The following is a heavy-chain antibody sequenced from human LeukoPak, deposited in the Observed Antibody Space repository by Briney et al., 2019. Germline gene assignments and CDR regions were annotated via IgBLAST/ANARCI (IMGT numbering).Heavy chain of an antibody. CDR3: ARGFGDYCYYYGLDV. D-gene: IGHD3-16*01. Sequence: PGRSLRLSCAASGFTFTTYSLSWVRQPPGKGLECVSSIGSSTTYIYYADSVTGRFTISRDNAKNSLYLEMKSLRVEDTAVYYCARGFGDYCYYYGLDVWGQGTTVTVSS. CDR1: GFTFTTYS. J-gene: IGHJ6*02. CDR2: IGSSTTYI. V-gene: IGHV3-21*01.